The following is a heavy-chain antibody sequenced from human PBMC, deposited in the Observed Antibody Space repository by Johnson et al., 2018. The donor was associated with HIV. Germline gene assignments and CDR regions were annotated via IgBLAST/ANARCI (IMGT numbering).Heavy chain of an antibody. CDR3: ARAHPLVADAFDI. J-gene: IGHJ3*02. D-gene: IGHD2-2*01. CDR1: GFTFDDYG. V-gene: IGHV3-23*04. Sequence: VQLVESGGGVVRPGGSLRLSCAASGFTFDDYGMSWVRQAPGKGLEWVSAISGSGGSTYYADSVKGRFTISRYNSKNTLYLQMNSLRAEDTAVYYCARAHPLVADAFDIWGQGTMVTVSS. CDR2: ISGSGGST.